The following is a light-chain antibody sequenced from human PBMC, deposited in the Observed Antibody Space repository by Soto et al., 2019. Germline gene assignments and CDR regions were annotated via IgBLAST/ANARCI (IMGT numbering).Light chain of an antibody. V-gene: IGKV1-5*01. J-gene: IGKJ2*01. CDR2: DDS. CDR3: QQYDSYSYT. Sequence: IQMTHYPSTLSASVGYSVTIACRASQTISTWLDWYQQKTGKAPKLLIYDDSSLQRGVPSRFSGSGSGKEFTITISSLQPDDFATYYCQQYDSYSYTFGQGTKVAIK. CDR1: QTISTW.